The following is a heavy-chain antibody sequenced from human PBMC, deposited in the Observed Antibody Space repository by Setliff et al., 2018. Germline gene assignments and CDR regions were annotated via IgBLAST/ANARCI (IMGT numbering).Heavy chain of an antibody. V-gene: IGHV3-7*04. CDR1: GFTFSRYW. J-gene: IGHJ4*02. CDR3: ARGGYSYGY. CDR2: IKQDGSEK. D-gene: IGHD5-18*01. Sequence: GGSLRLSCAASGFTFSRYWMSWVRQAPGKGLEWVANIKQDGSEKYYVDSVKGRFTISRDNAKNSLYLQMNNLRAEDTAVYYCARGGYSYGYWGQGTLVTVSS.